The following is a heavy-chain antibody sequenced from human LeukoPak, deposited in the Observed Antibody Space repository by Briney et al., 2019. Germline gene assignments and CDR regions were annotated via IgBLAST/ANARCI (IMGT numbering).Heavy chain of an antibody. CDR3: AKDLAAGSSLTYYYDSSGYPSDY. CDR1: GFTFSSYA. J-gene: IGHJ4*02. CDR2: IRYDGSNK. V-gene: IGHV3-30*02. D-gene: IGHD3-22*01. Sequence: GGSLRLSCAASGFTFSSYAMHWVRQAPGKGLEWVAFIRYDGSNKYYADSVKGRFTISRDNSKNTLYLQMNSLRAEDTAVYYCAKDLAAGSSLTYYYDSSGYPSDYWGQGTLVTVSS.